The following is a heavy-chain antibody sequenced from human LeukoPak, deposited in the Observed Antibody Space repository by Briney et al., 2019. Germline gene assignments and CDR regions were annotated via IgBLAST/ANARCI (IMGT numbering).Heavy chain of an antibody. Sequence: GGSLRLSCAASGFTFSSYAMSWVRQAPGKGLEWVSAISGSSGSTYYADSVKGRFTISRDNSKNTLYLQMNSLRAEDTAVYYCAKEVYCSSTSCYTEGYYYYYMDVWGKGTTVTVSS. CDR3: AKEVYCSSTSCYTEGYYYYYMDV. J-gene: IGHJ6*03. V-gene: IGHV3-23*01. CDR1: GFTFSSYA. D-gene: IGHD2-2*02. CDR2: ISGSSGST.